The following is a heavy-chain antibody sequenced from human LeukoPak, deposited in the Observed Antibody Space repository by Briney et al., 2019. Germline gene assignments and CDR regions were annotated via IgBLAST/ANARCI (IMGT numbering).Heavy chain of an antibody. J-gene: IGHJ4*02. CDR1: GGSFSGYY. CDR3: ARGRNYDYVWGSYRAVGYFDY. D-gene: IGHD3-16*02. CDR2: INHSGST. V-gene: IGHV4-34*01. Sequence: SETLSLTCAVYGGSFSGYYWSWIRQPPGKGLEWIGEINHSGSTNHNPSLKSRVTISVDTSKNQFSLKLSSVTAADTAVYYCARGRNYDYVWGSYRAVGYFDYWGQGTLVTVSS.